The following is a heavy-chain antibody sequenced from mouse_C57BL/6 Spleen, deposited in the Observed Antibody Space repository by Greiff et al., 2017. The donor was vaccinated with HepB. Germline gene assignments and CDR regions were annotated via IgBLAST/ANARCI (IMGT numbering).Heavy chain of an antibody. Sequence: QVHVKQSGPELVKPGASVKLSCKASGYTFTSYDINWVKQRPGQGLEWIGWIYPRDGSTKYNEKFKGKATLTVDTSSSTAYMELHSLTSEDSAVYFCARKRGNWERYFDYWGQGTTLTVSS. J-gene: IGHJ2*01. CDR3: ARKRGNWERYFDY. CDR1: GYTFTSYD. CDR2: IYPRDGST. V-gene: IGHV1-85*01. D-gene: IGHD4-1*01.